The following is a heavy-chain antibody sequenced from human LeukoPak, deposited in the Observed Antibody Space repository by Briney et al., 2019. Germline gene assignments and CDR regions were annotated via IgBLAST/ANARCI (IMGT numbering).Heavy chain of an antibody. J-gene: IGHJ4*02. CDR3: ARAVYYYDSSGYYFDY. CDR2: TYYRSKWYN. Sequence: SQTLSLTCAISGDSVSSNSAAWNWIRQSPSRGLEWLGRTYYRSKWYNDYAVSVRSRITINPDTSKNQFSLQLNSVTPEDTAVYYCARAVYYYDSSGYYFDYWGLGTLVTVSS. CDR1: GDSVSSNSAA. V-gene: IGHV6-1*01. D-gene: IGHD3-22*01.